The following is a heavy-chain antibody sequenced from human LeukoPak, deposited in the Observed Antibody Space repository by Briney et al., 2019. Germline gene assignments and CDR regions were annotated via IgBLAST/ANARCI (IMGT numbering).Heavy chain of an antibody. J-gene: IGHJ4*02. CDR2: IYYRGST. V-gene: IGHV4-39*01. D-gene: IGHD3-9*01. CDR3: GKTDIYFNPIDY. Sequence: SETLSLTCTVSGGSISSSSYYWGWIRQPPGKGLEWIGSIYYRGSTYYNPSLKSRVTISVDTSKNQFSLKLNSVTAADTAVYYCGKTDIYFNPIDYWGPGSLVTVSS. CDR1: GGSISSSSYY.